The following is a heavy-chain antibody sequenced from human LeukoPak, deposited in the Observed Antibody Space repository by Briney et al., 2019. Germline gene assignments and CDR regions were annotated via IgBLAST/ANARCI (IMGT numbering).Heavy chain of an antibody. CDR2: ISYDGSNK. V-gene: IGHV3-30*18. CDR3: AKLPGNVGIDY. CDR1: GFTFSSYG. D-gene: IGHD4-23*01. Sequence: GGSLRLSCAASGFTFSSYGMHWVRQAPGKGVEWVAVISYDGSNKYYADSVKGRFTISRDNSKNTLYLQMNSLRAEDTAVYYCAKLPGNVGIDYWGQGTLVTVSS. J-gene: IGHJ4*02.